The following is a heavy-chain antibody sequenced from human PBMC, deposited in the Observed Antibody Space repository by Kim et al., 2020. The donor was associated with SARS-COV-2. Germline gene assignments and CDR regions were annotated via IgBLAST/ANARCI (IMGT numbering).Heavy chain of an antibody. D-gene: IGHD3-3*01. V-gene: IGHV3-33*01. Sequence: GGSLRLSCAASGFTFSSYGMHWVRQAPGKGLEWVAVIWYDGSNKYYADSVKGRFTISRDNSKNTLYLQMNSLRAEDTAVYYCARVSTAYDFWSGYSPYYYGMDVWGQGTTVTVSS. CDR2: IWYDGSNK. CDR3: ARVSTAYDFWSGYSPYYYGMDV. CDR1: GFTFSSYG. J-gene: IGHJ6*02.